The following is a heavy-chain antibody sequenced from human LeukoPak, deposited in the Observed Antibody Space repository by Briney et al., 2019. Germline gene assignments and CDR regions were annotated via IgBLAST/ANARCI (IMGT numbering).Heavy chain of an antibody. J-gene: IGHJ5*02. CDR3: ARDNFSGGRVNWFDP. CDR1: GYTFTNYG. Sequence: ASVKFSCKASGYTFTNYGIFWARQAPGQGLEWMGWIGAYSGPYSGITHCAQKLQGRVTMTTDTSTNTAYMELRNLISDDTAVYYCARDNFSGGRVNWFDPWGHGTLVTVFS. D-gene: IGHD1-26*01. V-gene: IGHV1-18*01. CDR2: IGAYSGPYSGIT.